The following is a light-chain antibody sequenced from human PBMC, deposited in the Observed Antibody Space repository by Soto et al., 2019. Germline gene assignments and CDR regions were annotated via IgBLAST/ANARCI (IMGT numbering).Light chain of an antibody. J-gene: IGLJ1*01. V-gene: IGLV2-14*01. CDR2: EAT. CDR1: SSDIGRYNF. Sequence: QSVLTQPASMSGSPGQSITISCTGTSSDIGRYNFVSWYQHHPGKAPKLIIYEATKRPSGVSYRFSGSKSGNTASLTISGLQAEDEADYYCTSYTNINTRACVFGTGTKVTVL. CDR3: TSYTNINTRACV.